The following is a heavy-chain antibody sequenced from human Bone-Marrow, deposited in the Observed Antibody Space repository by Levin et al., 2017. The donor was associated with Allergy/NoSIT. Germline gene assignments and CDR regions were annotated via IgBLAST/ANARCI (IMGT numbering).Heavy chain of an antibody. CDR2: IKQDGSEK. Sequence: SGGSLRLSCAASGFTFSSYWMSWVRQAPGKGLEWVANIKQDGSEKYYVDSVKGRFTISRDNAKNSLYLQMNSLRAEDTAVYYCARDKRVAAAGNFDYWGQGTLVTVSS. CDR3: ARDKRVAAAGNFDY. V-gene: IGHV3-7*01. D-gene: IGHD6-13*01. CDR1: GFTFSSYW. J-gene: IGHJ4*02.